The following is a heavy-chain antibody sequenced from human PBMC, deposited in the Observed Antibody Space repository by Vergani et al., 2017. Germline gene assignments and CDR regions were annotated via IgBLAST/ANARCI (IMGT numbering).Heavy chain of an antibody. CDR1: GDTFSSFA. J-gene: IGHJ6*03. CDR2: IIPIFRTS. Sequence: QVQLVQSGAELKRPGSSVKVSCKASGDTFSSFAFSWVRQAPGQGLEWIGGIIPIFRTSNYAQKFQGRVTLTADESTSTAFMELSSLTSEDPAVYFCARDPTNSGYDFEGELGGPQDYHYYYMDVWGKGTTVTVSS. CDR3: ARDPTNSGYDFEGELGGPQDYHYYYMDV. V-gene: IGHV1-69*01. D-gene: IGHD5-12*01.